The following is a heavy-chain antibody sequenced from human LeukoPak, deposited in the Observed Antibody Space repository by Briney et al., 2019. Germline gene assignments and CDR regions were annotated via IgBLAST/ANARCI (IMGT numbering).Heavy chain of an antibody. V-gene: IGHV4-39*01. D-gene: IGHD4-11*01. J-gene: IGHJ5*02. CDR3: ARHDYSTNWFDP. CDR1: GGSISSSSYY. Sequence: SETLSLTCTVSGGSISSSSYYWGWIRQPPGQGLDWIGSIYYSGSTYYNPSLKSRVTISVDTSKNQFSLKLSSVTAEDTAVYYCARHDYSTNWFDPWGQGTLVTVSS. CDR2: IYYSGST.